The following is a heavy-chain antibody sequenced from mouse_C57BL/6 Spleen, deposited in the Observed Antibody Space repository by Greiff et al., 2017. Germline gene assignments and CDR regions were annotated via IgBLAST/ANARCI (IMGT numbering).Heavy chain of an antibody. D-gene: IGHD2-12*01. CDR2: IDPSDSET. CDR3: AREDDGHYFDY. CDR1: GYTFTSYW. Sequence: QVQLKQPGAELVRPGSSVKLSCKASGYTFTSYWMHWVKQRPIQGLEWIGNIDPSDSETHYKPKFKDKATLSVDKSSSTAYMQLSRLTSEDAAVYYCAREDDGHYFDYWGQGTTLTVSS. V-gene: IGHV1-52*01. J-gene: IGHJ2*01.